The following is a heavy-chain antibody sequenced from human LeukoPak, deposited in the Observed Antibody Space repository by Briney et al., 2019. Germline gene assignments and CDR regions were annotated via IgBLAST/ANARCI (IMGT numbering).Heavy chain of an antibody. Sequence: SETLSLTCTVSGDSISSYSWSCIRQPPGKGLEWIGYIYNSGSTIYNPSLKSRVTISLDTSKKQFALKLRSVTAADTAVYYCASDYGWGSYRFDYWGQGALVTVSS. V-gene: IGHV4-59*01. CDR2: IYNSGST. J-gene: IGHJ4*02. CDR3: ASDYGWGSYRFDY. D-gene: IGHD3-10*01. CDR1: GDSISSYS.